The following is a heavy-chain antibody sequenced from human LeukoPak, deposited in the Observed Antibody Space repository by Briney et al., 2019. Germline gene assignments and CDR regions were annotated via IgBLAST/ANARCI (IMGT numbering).Heavy chain of an antibody. D-gene: IGHD3-3*01. J-gene: IGHJ4*02. CDR2: IYSGGST. CDR1: GFTVSSNY. Sequence: PGGSLRLSCAASGFTVSSNYMSWVRQAPGKGPEWVSVIYSGGSTYYADSVKGRFTISRDNSKNTLYLQMNSLRAEDTAVYYCARDKYYDFWSGYYSHYWGQGTLVTVSS. V-gene: IGHV3-66*02. CDR3: ARDKYYDFWSGYYSHY.